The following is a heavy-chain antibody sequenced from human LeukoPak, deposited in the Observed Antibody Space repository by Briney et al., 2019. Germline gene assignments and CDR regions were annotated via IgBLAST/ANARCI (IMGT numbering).Heavy chain of an antibody. J-gene: IGHJ6*03. CDR2: INPNSGGT. Sequence: ASVKVSCKASGYTFTGYYMHWVRQAPGQGLEWMGWINPNSGGTNYAQKFQGRVTMTRDTSISTAYMELSRLRSDDTAVYYCARDEPQLSSLGYNYYMDVWGKGTTVTVSS. D-gene: IGHD3-10*01. CDR3: ARDEPQLSSLGYNYYMDV. V-gene: IGHV1-2*02. CDR1: GYTFTGYY.